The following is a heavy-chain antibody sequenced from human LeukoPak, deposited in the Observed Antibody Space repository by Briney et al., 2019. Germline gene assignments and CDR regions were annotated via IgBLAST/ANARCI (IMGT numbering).Heavy chain of an antibody. D-gene: IGHD3-3*01. Sequence: GGSLRLSCAASGFTFSSYAMHWVRQAPGKGLECVAVISYDGSNKYYADSVKGRFTISRDNSKNTLYLQMNSLRAEDTAVYYCASYYDFWSGLYYFDYWGQGTLVTVSS. CDR1: GFTFSSYA. V-gene: IGHV3-30-3*01. CDR2: ISYDGSNK. J-gene: IGHJ4*02. CDR3: ASYYDFWSGLYYFDY.